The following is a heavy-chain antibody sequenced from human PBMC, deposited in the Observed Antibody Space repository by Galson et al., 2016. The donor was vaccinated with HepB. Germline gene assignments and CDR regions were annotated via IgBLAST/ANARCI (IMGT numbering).Heavy chain of an antibody. CDR3: ARYGSGSFDF. V-gene: IGHV1-46*01. CDR2: INPSGGTI. J-gene: IGHJ4*02. CDR1: GYTFTNYY. Sequence: SVKVSCKASGYTFTNYYIHWVRQAPGQGLEWMGIINPSGGTIRYAQKFQGRVTMTRDTSTSTVYMELSSLRYEDTAVFYCARYGSGSFDFWGQGTLVTVSS. D-gene: IGHD3-10*01.